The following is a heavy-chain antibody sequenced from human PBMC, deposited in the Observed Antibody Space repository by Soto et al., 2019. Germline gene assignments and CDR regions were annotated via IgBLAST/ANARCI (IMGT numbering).Heavy chain of an antibody. CDR2: ISGSGGST. Sequence: GGSLRLSCAASGFTFSSYAMSWVRQAPGKGLEWVSAISGSGGSTYYADSVKGRFTISRDNSKNTLYLQMNSLRAEDTAVYYCAKDMDTFNEDIIVVVPAANTVNFDYWGQGTLVTVSS. J-gene: IGHJ4*02. D-gene: IGHD2-2*01. V-gene: IGHV3-23*01. CDR3: AKDMDTFNEDIIVVVPAANTVNFDY. CDR1: GFTFSSYA.